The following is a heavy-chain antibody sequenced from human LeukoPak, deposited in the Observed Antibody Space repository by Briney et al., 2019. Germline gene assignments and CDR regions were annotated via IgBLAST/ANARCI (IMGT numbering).Heavy chain of an antibody. CDR1: GFTVSAYA. V-gene: IGHV3-23*01. D-gene: IGHD3-10*01. CDR3: AARKGRGGRVYLEL. J-gene: IGHJ4*02. Sequence: GGSLRLSCAASGFTVSAYAMAWVRQAPGKGLEWVSTIYDDNTYYAGSVKGRFAISTDNSKNALYLQMNSLRVEDTAVYFCAARKGRGGRVYLELWGQGTLVTVSS. CDR2: IYDDNT.